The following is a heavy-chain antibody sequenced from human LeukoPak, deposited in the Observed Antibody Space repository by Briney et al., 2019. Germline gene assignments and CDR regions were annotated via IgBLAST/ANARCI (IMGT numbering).Heavy chain of an antibody. CDR3: ARATTVPYYFDY. Sequence: SETLSLTCAVYGGSLSGYYWSWIRQSPGKGLEWIGEINHSGSTNYNPSLKSRVTISVDTSKNQFSLKLSSVTAADTAVYYCARATTVPYYFDYWGQGTLVTVSP. V-gene: IGHV4-34*01. D-gene: IGHD4-11*01. CDR1: GGSLSGYY. CDR2: INHSGST. J-gene: IGHJ4*02.